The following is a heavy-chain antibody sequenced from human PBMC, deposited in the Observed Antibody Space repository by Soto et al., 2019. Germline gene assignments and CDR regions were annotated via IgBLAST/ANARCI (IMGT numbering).Heavy chain of an antibody. Sequence: EVQLVESGGGLVKPGESLRLSCAASEFSVSTNYISWVRQAPGKGLEWVSVIYASGTTYYADSVRGRFTISRDNSKNTLYLQMNSMRAEDTAVYYCARNPYCVRTGCYYNDYWGQGTLVTVSS. J-gene: IGHJ4*02. D-gene: IGHD2-2*01. CDR1: EFSVSTNY. V-gene: IGHV3-66*01. CDR2: IYASGTT. CDR3: ARNPYCVRTGCYYNDY.